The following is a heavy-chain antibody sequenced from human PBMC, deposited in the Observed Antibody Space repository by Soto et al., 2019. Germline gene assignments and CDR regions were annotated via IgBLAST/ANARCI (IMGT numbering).Heavy chain of an antibody. D-gene: IGHD6-13*01. CDR3: ARVFPVDTSSSWTRGIDY. CDR1: GYTFTSYG. CDR2: ISAYNGNT. J-gene: IGHJ4*02. Sequence: QVQLVQSGAEVKKPGASVKVSCKASGYTFTSYGISWVRQAPGQGLEWMGWISAYNGNTNYAQKLQGRVTMTTDTSTSTAYMELRSLRSDDTAVYYCARVFPVDTSSSWTRGIDYWGQGTLVTVSS. V-gene: IGHV1-18*01.